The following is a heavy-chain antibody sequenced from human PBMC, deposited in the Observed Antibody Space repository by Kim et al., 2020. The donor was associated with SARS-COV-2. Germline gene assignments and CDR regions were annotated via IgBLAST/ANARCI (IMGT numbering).Heavy chain of an antibody. V-gene: IGHV3-33*01. J-gene: IGHJ4*02. Sequence: YADSVKGRFNNSRENSKNTLYLQMNSLRAEDTAVYYCARDRAFGDYDSSDYWGQGTLVTVSS. D-gene: IGHD3-22*01. CDR3: ARDRAFGDYDSSDY.